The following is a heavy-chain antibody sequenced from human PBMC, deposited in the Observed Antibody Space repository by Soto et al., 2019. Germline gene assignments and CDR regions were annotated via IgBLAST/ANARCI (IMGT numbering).Heavy chain of an antibody. J-gene: IGHJ4*02. CDR1: GDSVSSNNAA. CDR3: ARHVNLPLAGTGFDS. Sequence: SQTLSLTCAISGDSVSSNNAAWNWIRQSPSRGLEWLGRTYYRSTWNNDYAPSVRSRMFINADTSKNQFSMQLSSVTATDTAVYYCARHVNLPLAGTGFDSWGRGTQVTVSS. V-gene: IGHV6-1*01. D-gene: IGHD6-19*01. CDR2: TYYRSTWNN.